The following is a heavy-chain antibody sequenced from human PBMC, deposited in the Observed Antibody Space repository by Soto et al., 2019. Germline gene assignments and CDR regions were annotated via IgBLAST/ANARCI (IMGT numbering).Heavy chain of an antibody. D-gene: IGHD6-13*01. V-gene: IGHV3-30*04. J-gene: IGHJ4*02. CDR2: ISYGGKSE. CDR1: GFTFSTCA. CDR3: VREEFEAGRGHFGC. Sequence: QVQVVESGGGVVQPGGSLRLSCVASGFTFSTCAMHWVRQAPGKGLEWMAAISYGGKSEYYAHSVTGRFTVSKDMSKSALYLQINGLRTEDTAVYYCVREEFEAGRGHFGCWGQGTLVSVS.